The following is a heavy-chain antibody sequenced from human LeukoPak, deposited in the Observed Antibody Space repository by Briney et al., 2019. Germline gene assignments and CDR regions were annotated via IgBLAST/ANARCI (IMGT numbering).Heavy chain of an antibody. CDR3: ASLVYYYYGMDV. CDR1: GGSISSSGFY. V-gene: IGHV4-39*01. Sequence: PSETLSLTCTVSGGSISSSGFYWGWIRQPPGKGLEWIGTIYYSGSTYYNPSLKSRVTISVDTSKNQFSLKLSSVTAADTAVYYCASLVYYYYGMDVRGQGTTVTVSS. CDR2: IYYSGST. J-gene: IGHJ6*02.